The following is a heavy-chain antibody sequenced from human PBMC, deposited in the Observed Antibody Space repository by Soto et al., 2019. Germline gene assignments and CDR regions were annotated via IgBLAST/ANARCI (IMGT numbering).Heavy chain of an antibody. J-gene: IGHJ1*01. Sequence: ASVKVSCKVSGYTLTELSMHWVRQAPGKGLEWMGGFDPEDGETIYAQKFQGRVTMTEDTSTDTAYMELSSLRSEDTAVYYCATRGYGAARTEYFQHWGQGTLVTVSS. D-gene: IGHD6-6*01. CDR2: FDPEDGET. CDR3: ATRGYGAARTEYFQH. CDR1: GYTLTELS. V-gene: IGHV1-24*01.